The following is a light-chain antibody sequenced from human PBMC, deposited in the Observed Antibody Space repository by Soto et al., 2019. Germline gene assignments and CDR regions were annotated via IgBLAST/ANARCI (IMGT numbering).Light chain of an antibody. CDR2: EVS. J-gene: IGLJ3*02. Sequence: QSVLTQPVSVSGSPGQSITISCTGTSSDVGSYNLVSWYQQHPGKAPKLMIYEVSKRPSGVSNRFSGSKSGNTASLTISGLQAEDEADYYCCSYAGSSILGVFGGGTKLTVL. CDR1: SSDVGSYNL. CDR3: CSYAGSSILGV. V-gene: IGLV2-23*02.